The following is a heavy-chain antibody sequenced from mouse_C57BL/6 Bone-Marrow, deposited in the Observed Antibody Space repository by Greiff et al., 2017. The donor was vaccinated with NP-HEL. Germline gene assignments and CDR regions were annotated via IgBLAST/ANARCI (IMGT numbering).Heavy chain of an antibody. J-gene: IGHJ3*01. Sequence: VQLQQSGPELVKPGASVKISCKASGYAFSSSWMNWVKQRPGKGLEWIGRIYPGDGDTNYNGKFKGKATLTVDKSSSTAYMQLSSLTSEDSAVYYCAISFAYWGQGTLVTVSA. CDR3: AISFAY. CDR1: GYAFSSSW. V-gene: IGHV1-82*01. CDR2: IYPGDGDT.